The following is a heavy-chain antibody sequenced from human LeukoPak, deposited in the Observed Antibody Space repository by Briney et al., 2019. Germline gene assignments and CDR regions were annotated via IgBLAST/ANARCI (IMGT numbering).Heavy chain of an antibody. V-gene: IGHV3-30-3*01. Sequence: QTGGSLRLSCAASGFTFSGYAMHWVRQAPGKGLEWVAVISYDGSNKYYADSVKGRFTISRDNSKNTLYLQMNSLRAEDTAVYYCARSSGSRRTYFDYWGQGTLVTVSS. CDR3: ARSSGSRRTYFDY. D-gene: IGHD3-10*01. CDR2: ISYDGSNK. CDR1: GFTFSGYA. J-gene: IGHJ4*02.